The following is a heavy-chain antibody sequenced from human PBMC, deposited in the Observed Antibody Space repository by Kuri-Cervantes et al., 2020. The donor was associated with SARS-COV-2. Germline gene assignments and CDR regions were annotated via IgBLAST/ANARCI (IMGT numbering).Heavy chain of an antibody. J-gene: IGHJ6*03. CDR1: GEAFSGYY. V-gene: IGHV4-59*01. D-gene: IGHD4-11*01. CDR2: IYYSGST. Sequence: SQTLSLTCAFYGEAFSGYYWSWIRQPPGKGLEWIGYIYYSGSTNYNPSLKSRVTISVDTSKNQFSLKLSSVTAADTAVYYCARDLGSTTVTTSYYYYYYYMDVWGKGTTVTVSS. CDR3: ARDLGSTTVTTSYYYYYYYMDV.